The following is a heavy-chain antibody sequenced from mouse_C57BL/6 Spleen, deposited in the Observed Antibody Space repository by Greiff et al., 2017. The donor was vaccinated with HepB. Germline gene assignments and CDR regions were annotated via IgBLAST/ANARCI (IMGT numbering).Heavy chain of an antibody. Sequence: LVESGASVKISCKASGYAFSSYWMNWVKQRPGKGLEWIGQIYPGDGDTNYNGKFKGKATLTADKSSSTAYMQLSSLTSEDSAVYFCARTYITTLAYWGQGTLVTVSA. V-gene: IGHV1-80*01. J-gene: IGHJ3*01. CDR1: GYAFSSYW. D-gene: IGHD1-1*01. CDR3: ARTYITTLAY. CDR2: IYPGDGDT.